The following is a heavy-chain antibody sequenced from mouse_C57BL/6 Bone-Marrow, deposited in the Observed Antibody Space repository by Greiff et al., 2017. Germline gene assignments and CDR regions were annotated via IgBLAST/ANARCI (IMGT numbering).Heavy chain of an antibody. CDR3: ARSGATRAWFAY. J-gene: IGHJ3*01. V-gene: IGHV1-50*01. D-gene: IGHD3-1*01. CDR1: GYTFTSYW. Sequence: VQLQQPGAELVKPGASVKLSCKASGYTFTSYWMQWVKQRPGQGLEWIGEIDPSDSYTNYNQKFTGKATLTVDTSSSTAYMQLSSLTSGDSAVYYGARSGATRAWFAYWGQGTLVTVSA. CDR2: IDPSDSYT.